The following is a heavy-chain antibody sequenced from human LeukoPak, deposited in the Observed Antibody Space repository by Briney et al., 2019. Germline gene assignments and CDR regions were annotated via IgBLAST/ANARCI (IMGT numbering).Heavy chain of an antibody. CDR1: GCTFSSYA. J-gene: IGHJ4*02. Sequence: GSSVKVSCKASGCTFSSYAISWVRQAPGQGLEWMGRIIPIFGTANYEQKFQGRVTITTDESTSRAYMELSSLRSEDTAVYYCASAGYYYGSGSYYNGPFDYWGQGTPVTVSS. D-gene: IGHD3-10*01. CDR3: ASAGYYYGSGSYYNGPFDY. CDR2: IIPIFGTA. V-gene: IGHV1-69*05.